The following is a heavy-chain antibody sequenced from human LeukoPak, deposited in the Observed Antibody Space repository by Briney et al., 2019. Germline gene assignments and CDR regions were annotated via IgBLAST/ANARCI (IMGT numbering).Heavy chain of an antibody. V-gene: IGHV3-48*02. Sequence: GVSLRLSCAASGFTFSTYTMNWVRQAPGKGLEWVSYISSSCSTIYYADSVKGRFTIRTDKAKNSLFLQTTCLSEEDTAVYFSPRDRGFGEKDYWGQGNLVTVSS. D-gene: IGHD3-10*01. CDR2: ISSSCSTI. J-gene: IGHJ4*02. CDR3: PRDRGFGEKDY. CDR1: GFTFSTYT.